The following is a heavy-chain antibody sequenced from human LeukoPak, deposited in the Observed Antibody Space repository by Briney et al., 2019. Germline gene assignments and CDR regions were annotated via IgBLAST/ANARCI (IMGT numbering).Heavy chain of an antibody. CDR1: GFTFSSDG. V-gene: IGHV3-48*03. CDR2: ISSSGSSI. CDR3: ARVVYDYVLGSYRPKY. J-gene: IGHJ4*02. D-gene: IGHD3-16*02. Sequence: TGGSLRLSCAASGFTFSSDGMNWGRQAPGKGLEWVSYISSSGSSIYYADSVKGRSTISRDNAKTSLYLQMNSPRAEDTAVSSCARVVYDYVLGSYRPKYWGQGTLVTVSS.